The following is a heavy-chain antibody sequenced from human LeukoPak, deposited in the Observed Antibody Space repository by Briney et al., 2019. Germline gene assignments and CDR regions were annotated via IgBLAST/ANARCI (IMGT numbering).Heavy chain of an antibody. Sequence: SETLSLTCTVSGGSISNYYWSWIRPPAGKGLEWIGRISASGNTNYNPSLKSRVTMSVDTSMNLFALKLSSVTAADTAVYYCARQGVATAIDYWGQGTLVTVSS. V-gene: IGHV4-4*07. CDR3: ARQGVATAIDY. CDR1: GGSISNYY. D-gene: IGHD2-21*02. CDR2: ISASGNT. J-gene: IGHJ4*02.